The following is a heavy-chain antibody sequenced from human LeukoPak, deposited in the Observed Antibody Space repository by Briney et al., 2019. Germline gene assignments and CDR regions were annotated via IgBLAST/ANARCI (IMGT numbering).Heavy chain of an antibody. Sequence: ASVKVSCTASGGTFSSYAISWVRQAPGQGLEWMGGIIPIFGTANYAQKFQGRVTITADESTSTAYMELSSLRSEDTAVYYCARAIHTAMDLNAFDIWGQGTMVTVSS. J-gene: IGHJ3*02. CDR2: IIPIFGTA. D-gene: IGHD5-18*01. CDR1: GGTFSSYA. V-gene: IGHV1-69*13. CDR3: ARAIHTAMDLNAFDI.